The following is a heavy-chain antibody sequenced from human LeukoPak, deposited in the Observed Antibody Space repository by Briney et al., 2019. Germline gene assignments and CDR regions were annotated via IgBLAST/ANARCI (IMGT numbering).Heavy chain of an antibody. Sequence: SETLSLTCTVSGGSISSSSYYWGWIRQPPGKGLEWIGSIYYSGSTYYNPSLKSRVTISVDTSKNQFSLKLSSVTAADTAVYYCARDYEGYNRALSLHFDYWGQGTLVTVSS. CDR1: GGSISSSSYY. CDR3: ARDYEGYNRALSLHFDY. CDR2: IYYSGST. J-gene: IGHJ4*02. V-gene: IGHV4-39*02. D-gene: IGHD1-14*01.